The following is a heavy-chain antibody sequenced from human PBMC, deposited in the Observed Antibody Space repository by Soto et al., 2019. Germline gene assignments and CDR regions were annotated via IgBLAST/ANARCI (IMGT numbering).Heavy chain of an antibody. CDR3: PRENYDILNGYYSVDWFDP. CDR1: GFTFGDYA. CDR2: IRSKAYGGTT. V-gene: IGHV3-49*04. D-gene: IGHD3-9*01. J-gene: IGHJ5*02. Sequence: GGSLRLSCTASGFTFGDYAMSWVRQAPGKGLEWVGFIRSKAYGGTTEYAASVKGRFTISRDDSKSIAYLQMNSLKTEDTAVYYCPRENYDILNGYYSVDWFDPWGQGTLVTVSS.